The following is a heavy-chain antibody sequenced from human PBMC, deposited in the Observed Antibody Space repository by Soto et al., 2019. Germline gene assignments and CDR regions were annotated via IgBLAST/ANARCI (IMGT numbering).Heavy chain of an antibody. V-gene: IGHV1-69*01. J-gene: IGHJ6*02. CDR2: IIPIFGTA. D-gene: IGHD2-15*01. CDR3: ARDLDIVVVVAARGYYYGMDV. CDR1: GGTFSSYA. Sequence: QVQLVQSGAEVKKPGSSVKVSCKASGGTFSSYAISWVRQAPGQGLEWMGGIIPIFGTANYAQKFQGRVTITADESTSTAYMERSSLRSEDTAVYYCARDLDIVVVVAARGYYYGMDVWGQGTTVTVSS.